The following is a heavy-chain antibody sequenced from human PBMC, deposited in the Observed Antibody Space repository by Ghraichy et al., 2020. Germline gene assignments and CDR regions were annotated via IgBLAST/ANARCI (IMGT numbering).Heavy chain of an antibody. CDR1: GFTFSSYS. Sequence: GGSLRLSCAASGFTFSSYSMNWVRQAPGKGLEWVSYISSSSSTIYYADSVKGRFTISRDNAKNSLYPQMNSLRDEDTAVYYCARDDRAASLDAFDIWGQGTMVTVSS. D-gene: IGHD2-15*01. J-gene: IGHJ3*02. V-gene: IGHV3-48*02. CDR3: ARDDRAASLDAFDI. CDR2: ISSSSSTI.